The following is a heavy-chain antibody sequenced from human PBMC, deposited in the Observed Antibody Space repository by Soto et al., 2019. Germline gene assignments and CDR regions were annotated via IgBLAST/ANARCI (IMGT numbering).Heavy chain of an antibody. Sequence: GGSLRLSCAASGFTFSSYGMHWVRQAPGKGLEWVAVIWYDGSNKYYADSVKGRFTISRDNSKNTLYLQMNSLRAEDTAVYYCASSYGSGDNWFDPWGQGTLVTVSS. CDR2: IWYDGSNK. V-gene: IGHV3-33*01. CDR3: ASSYGSGDNWFDP. J-gene: IGHJ5*02. CDR1: GFTFSSYG. D-gene: IGHD3-10*01.